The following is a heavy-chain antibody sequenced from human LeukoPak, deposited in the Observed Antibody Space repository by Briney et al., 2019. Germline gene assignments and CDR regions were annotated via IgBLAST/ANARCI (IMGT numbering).Heavy chain of an antibody. CDR3: APTIVGATGVDY. J-gene: IGHJ4*02. D-gene: IGHD1-26*01. CDR2: ISGSGGST. CDR1: GFTFSSYG. V-gene: IGHV3-23*01. Sequence: PGGSLRLSCAASGFTFSSYGMSWVRQAPGKGLEWVSAISGSGGSTYYADSVKGRFTISRDNSKNTLYLQMNSLRAEDTAVYYCAPTIVGATGVDYWGQGTLVTVSS.